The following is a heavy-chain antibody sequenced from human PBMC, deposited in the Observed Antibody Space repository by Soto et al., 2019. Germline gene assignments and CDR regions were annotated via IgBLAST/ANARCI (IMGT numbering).Heavy chain of an antibody. J-gene: IGHJ4*02. CDR3: ARVAY. Sequence: GGSLRLSCAASGFTFSSYGMHWVRQAPGKGLEWVAVISYDGSNKYYADSVKGRFTISRDNSKNTLYLQMNSLRAEDTAVYYCARVAYWGPGTQVTVSS. V-gene: IGHV3-30*03. CDR2: ISYDGSNK. CDR1: GFTFSSYG.